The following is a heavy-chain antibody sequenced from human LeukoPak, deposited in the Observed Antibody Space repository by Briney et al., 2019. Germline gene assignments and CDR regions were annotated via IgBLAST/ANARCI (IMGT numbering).Heavy chain of an antibody. CDR3: AKVRGWKGSENAFDI. CDR1: GFTFSSYA. D-gene: IGHD1-1*01. V-gene: IGHV3-30-3*01. J-gene: IGHJ3*02. Sequence: PGGSLRLSCAASGFTFSSYAMHWVRQATGKGLEWVAVISYDGSNKYYADSVKGRFTISRDNSKNTLYLQMNSLRAEDTAVYYCAKVRGWKGSENAFDIWGQGTMVTVSS. CDR2: ISYDGSNK.